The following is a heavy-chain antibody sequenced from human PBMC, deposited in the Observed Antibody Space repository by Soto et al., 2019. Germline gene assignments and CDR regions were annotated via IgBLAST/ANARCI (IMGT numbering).Heavy chain of an antibody. D-gene: IGHD3-22*01. V-gene: IGHV4-59*01. J-gene: IGHJ3*02. Sequence: SETLSLSCTVSGGSISSYYWSWIRQPPGKGLEWIGYIYYSGGTNYNPSLKSRVTISVDTSKNPFYLNLSSVSAADTAVYYGARESSVTSVVITGESSVDIWGQGTLVTVSS. CDR2: IYYSGGT. CDR1: GGSISSYY. CDR3: ARESSVTSVVITGESSVDI.